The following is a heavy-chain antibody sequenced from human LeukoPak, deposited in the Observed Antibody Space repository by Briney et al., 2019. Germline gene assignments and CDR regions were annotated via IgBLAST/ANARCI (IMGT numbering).Heavy chain of an antibody. CDR3: ARFRTWGDKAFDY. J-gene: IGHJ4*02. V-gene: IGHV3-11*04. D-gene: IGHD2-21*02. CDR2: ISSSGSTI. Sequence: GGSLRLSCAASGFTFSDYYMSWIRQAPGKGLEWVSYISSSGSTIYYADSVKGRFTISRDNAKNSLYLQMNSLRAEDTAVYYCARFRTWGDKAFDYWGQGTLVTVSS. CDR1: GFTFSDYY.